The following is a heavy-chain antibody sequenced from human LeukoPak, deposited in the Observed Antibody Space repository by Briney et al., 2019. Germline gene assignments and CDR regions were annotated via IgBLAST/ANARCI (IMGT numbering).Heavy chain of an antibody. J-gene: IGHJ5*02. D-gene: IGHD3-10*01. CDR3: ARGGSYGWFDP. CDR1: GGSISSGDYY. CDR2: IYYSGST. V-gene: IGHV4-30-4*08. Sequence: SETLSLTCTVSGGSISSGDYYWSWIRQPPGKGLEWIGYIYYSGSTYYNPSLKSRVTISVDTSKNQFSLKLSSVTAADTAVYYCARGGSYGWFDPWGQGTLVTVSS.